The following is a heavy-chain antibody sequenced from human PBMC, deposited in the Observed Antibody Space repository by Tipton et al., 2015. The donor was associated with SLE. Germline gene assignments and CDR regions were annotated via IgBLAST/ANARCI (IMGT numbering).Heavy chain of an antibody. V-gene: IGHV5-51*03. CDR2: IYPGDSDT. D-gene: IGHD3-3*01. Sequence: QLVQSGAEVEKPGESLKISCKGSGYSFTSYWIGWVRQMPGKGLEWMGIIYPGDSDTRYSPSFQGQVTISADKSISTAYLQWSSLKASDTAMYYCAISFYDFWSPTGFLDYWGQGTLVTVSS. CDR3: AISFYDFWSPTGFLDY. J-gene: IGHJ4*02. CDR1: GYSFTSYW.